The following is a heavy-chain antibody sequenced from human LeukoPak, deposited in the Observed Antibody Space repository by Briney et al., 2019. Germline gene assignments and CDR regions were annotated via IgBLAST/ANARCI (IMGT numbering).Heavy chain of an antibody. CDR2: IDPSDSYT. V-gene: IGHV5-10-1*01. D-gene: IGHD4-17*01. Sequence: GESLKISCKGSGYSFTNYWISWARQMPGKGLEWMGRIDPSDSYTKYCPSFEGHVTISVDKSISTAFLQWNSLKASDSAMYYCATGASKVTTDFANYWGQGTQVAVSS. CDR1: GYSFTNYW. J-gene: IGHJ4*02. CDR3: ATGASKVTTDFANY.